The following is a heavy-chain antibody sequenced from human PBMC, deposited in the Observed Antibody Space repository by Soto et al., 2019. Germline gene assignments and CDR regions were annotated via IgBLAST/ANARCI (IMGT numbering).Heavy chain of an antibody. Sequence: ASVKVSCKASGYTFTSHYMHWVRQAPGQGLEWMGIVNPNSGGTNYAQKFQGWVTMTRNTSISTAYMELSRLRSDDTAVYYCARYGDYDPHFDYWGQGTLVTVSS. V-gene: IGHV1-2*04. D-gene: IGHD4-17*01. CDR3: ARYGDYDPHFDY. CDR1: GYTFTSHY. CDR2: VNPNSGGT. J-gene: IGHJ4*02.